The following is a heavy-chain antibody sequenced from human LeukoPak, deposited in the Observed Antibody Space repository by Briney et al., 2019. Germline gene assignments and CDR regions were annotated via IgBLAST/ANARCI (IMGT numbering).Heavy chain of an antibody. Sequence: ASVKVSCKASGYTFTGYYMHWVRQASGQGLEWMGWINPNSGGTNYAQKFQGRVTMTRDTSISTAYMELSRLRSDGTAVYYCARAYYYDSSGYYEGAFDIWGQGTMVTVSS. CDR1: GYTFTGYY. J-gene: IGHJ3*02. V-gene: IGHV1-2*02. CDR2: INPNSGGT. D-gene: IGHD3-22*01. CDR3: ARAYYYDSSGYYEGAFDI.